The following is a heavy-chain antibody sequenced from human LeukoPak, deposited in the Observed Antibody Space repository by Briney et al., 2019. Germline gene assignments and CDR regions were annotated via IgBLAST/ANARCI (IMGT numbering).Heavy chain of an antibody. Sequence: SETPSLTCAVYGGSFSGYYWSWIRQPPGKGLEWIGEINHSGSTNYNPSLKSRVTISVDTSKNQFSLRLSSVTAADTAVYYCARGSYYYDSSGLGAFDIWGQGTMVTVSS. D-gene: IGHD3-22*01. V-gene: IGHV4-34*01. J-gene: IGHJ3*02. CDR1: GGSFSGYY. CDR2: INHSGST. CDR3: ARGSYYYDSSGLGAFDI.